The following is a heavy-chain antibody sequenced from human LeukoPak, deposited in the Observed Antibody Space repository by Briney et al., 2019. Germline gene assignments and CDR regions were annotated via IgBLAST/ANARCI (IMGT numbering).Heavy chain of an antibody. CDR1: GFTFSSYS. CDR2: ISSSSSTI. V-gene: IGHV3-48*04. D-gene: IGHD6-6*01. J-gene: IGHJ6*03. Sequence: GSLRLSCAASGFTFSSYSMNWVRQAPGKGLEWVSYISSSSSTIYYADSVKGRFTISRDNAKNSLYLQMNSLRAEDTAVYYCARVEYSSATDYYYNYMDVWGKGTTVTVSS. CDR3: ARVEYSSATDYYYNYMDV.